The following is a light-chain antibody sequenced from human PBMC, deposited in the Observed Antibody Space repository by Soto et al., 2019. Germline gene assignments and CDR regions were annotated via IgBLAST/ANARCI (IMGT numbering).Light chain of an antibody. CDR3: HQRSTWPFT. J-gene: IGKJ3*01. CDR2: DAS. Sequence: EIVLTQSPATLSMSPGDRATLSCWASQSISSYLAWYQQKPDQAPRLLIYDASNRATGIPARFSGSGSGTDFTLTISSLEPEDFALDYCHQRSTWPFTFGPGTKVDIK. CDR1: QSISSY. V-gene: IGKV3-11*01.